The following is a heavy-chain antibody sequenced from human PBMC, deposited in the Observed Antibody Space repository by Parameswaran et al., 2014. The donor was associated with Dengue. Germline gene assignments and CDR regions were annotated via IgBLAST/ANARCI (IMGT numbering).Heavy chain of an antibody. J-gene: IGHJ6*02. CDR3: ARDCLLPYYYGSGSTLLNYGMDV. D-gene: IGHD3-10*01. V-gene: IGHV1-2*02. CDR2: INPNSGGT. Sequence: WVRQAPGQGLEWMGWINPNSGGTNYAQKFQGRVTMTRDTSISTAYMELSRLRSDDTAVYYCARDCLLPYYYGSGSTLLNYGMDVWGQGTTVTVSS.